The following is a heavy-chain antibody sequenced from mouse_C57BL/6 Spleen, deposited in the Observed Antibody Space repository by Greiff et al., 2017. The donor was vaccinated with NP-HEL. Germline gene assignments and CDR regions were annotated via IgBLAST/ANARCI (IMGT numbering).Heavy chain of an antibody. J-gene: IGHJ1*03. Sequence: VKLQESGSELRSPGSSVKLSCKDFDSEVFPIAYMSWVRQKPGHGFEWIGGILPSIGRTIYGEKFEDKATLDADTLSNTAYLELNSLTSEDSAIYYCARRGVVAKGYFDVWGTGTTVTVSS. CDR3: ARRGVVAKGYFDV. CDR1: DSEVFPIAY. V-gene: IGHV15-2*01. CDR2: ILPSIGRT. D-gene: IGHD1-1*01.